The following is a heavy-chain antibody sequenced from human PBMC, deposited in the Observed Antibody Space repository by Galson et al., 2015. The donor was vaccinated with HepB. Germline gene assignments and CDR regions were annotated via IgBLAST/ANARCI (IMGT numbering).Heavy chain of an antibody. CDR3: AKDQGIAAPWGAFDI. V-gene: IGHV3-30*02. D-gene: IGHD6-13*01. Sequence: SLRLSCAASGFSFGYFAMHWVRQAPGKGLEWMAFIRYDGSKTYYADSVKGRFTISRDNSKNTYYLQMNSLRPEDTAVYYCAKDQGIAAPWGAFDIWGQGTMVTVCS. J-gene: IGHJ3*02. CDR1: GFSFGYFA. CDR2: IRYDGSKT.